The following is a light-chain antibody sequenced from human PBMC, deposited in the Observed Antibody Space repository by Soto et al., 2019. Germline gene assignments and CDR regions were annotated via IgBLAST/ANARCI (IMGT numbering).Light chain of an antibody. J-gene: IGKJ1*01. V-gene: IGKV3-20*01. CDR2: GAS. CDR1: QSISSSY. CDR3: QQYSSTFWT. Sequence: EIVLTQSPGTLAFSPGERTTGCCRASQSISSSYLAWYQQKPGQAPRLLVYGASSRATGIPDRFSGSGSGTDFTLTISRLEPEDFALYYCQQYSSTFWTLGQGTKVDIK.